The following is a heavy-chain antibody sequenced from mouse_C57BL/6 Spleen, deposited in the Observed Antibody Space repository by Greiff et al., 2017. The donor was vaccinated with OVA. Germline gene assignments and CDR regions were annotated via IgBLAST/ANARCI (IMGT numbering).Heavy chain of an antibody. CDR3: ARRYYCGLYAMDY. CDR2: INPNNGGT. CDR1: GYTFTDYY. Sequence: EVQLQQSGPELVKPGASVKISCKASGYTFTDYYMNWVKQSHGKSLEWIGDINPNNGGTSYNQKFKGKATLTVDKSSSTAYMELRSLTSEDSAVYYCARRYYCGLYAMDYWGQGTSVTVSS. V-gene: IGHV1-26*01. D-gene: IGHD1-1*01. J-gene: IGHJ4*01.